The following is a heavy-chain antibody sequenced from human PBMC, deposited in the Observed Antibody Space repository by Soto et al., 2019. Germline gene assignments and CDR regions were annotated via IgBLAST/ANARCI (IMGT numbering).Heavy chain of an antibody. CDR2: IHHSGST. Sequence: QVQLQESGPGLVKPSGTLSLSCAVSGDSISRRNWWSWVRQSPGQGLEWIGEIHHSGSTNYKLSLKSRFTISIAKPKNHFSLSLTSVAAADTAAHYCAGATAVADAIVSGLDGWGQGTAATVSS. J-gene: IGHJ6*02. V-gene: IGHV4-4*02. D-gene: IGHD2-21*02. CDR1: GDSISRRNW. CDR3: AGATAVADAIVSGLDG.